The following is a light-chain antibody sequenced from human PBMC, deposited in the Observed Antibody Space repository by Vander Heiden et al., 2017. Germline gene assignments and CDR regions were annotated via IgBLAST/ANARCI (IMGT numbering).Light chain of an antibody. V-gene: IGKV3-15*01. CDR2: GAS. Sequence: EIVMTQSPATLAVSPGERATLSCRASQSVRDNLAWYQQKPGQAPRLLIYGASTRAAGIPARFSGSWYGTEFTLTISSLQSEDFGLYYCHQDDRWPPETFGQGTKVEFK. CDR3: HQDDRWPPET. CDR1: QSVRDN. J-gene: IGKJ1*01.